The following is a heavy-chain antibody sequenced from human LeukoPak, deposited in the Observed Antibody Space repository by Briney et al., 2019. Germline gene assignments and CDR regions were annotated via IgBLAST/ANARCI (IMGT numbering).Heavy chain of an antibody. J-gene: IGHJ5*02. CDR2: IIPILGIA. D-gene: IGHD2-2*02. CDR1: GGTFISYT. Sequence: GASVKVSCKASGGTFISYTISWVRQAPGQGLEWMGRIIPILGIANYAQKFQGRVTITADKSTSTAYMELSSLRSEDTAVYYCARELGYCSSTSCYSSRWFDPWGQGTLVTVSS. V-gene: IGHV1-69*04. CDR3: ARELGYCSSTSCYSSRWFDP.